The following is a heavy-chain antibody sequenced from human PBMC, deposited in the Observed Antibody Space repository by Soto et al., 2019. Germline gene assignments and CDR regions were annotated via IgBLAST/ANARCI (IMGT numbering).Heavy chain of an antibody. CDR1: GFSLTTSGVG. CDR2: IYWDDDK. Sequence: QITLNESGPTVVKPAETLTLTCTFSGFSLTTSGVGVDWIRQSPGKAPEWLALIYWDDDKRYSAYLKSRLTITKDTSKNQVVLTMASVDPADTATYYCAHRILRTVFGLVTTTAIYFDFWGQGTPVVVSS. CDR3: AHRILRTVFGLVTTTAIYFDF. V-gene: IGHV2-5*02. J-gene: IGHJ4*02. D-gene: IGHD3-3*01.